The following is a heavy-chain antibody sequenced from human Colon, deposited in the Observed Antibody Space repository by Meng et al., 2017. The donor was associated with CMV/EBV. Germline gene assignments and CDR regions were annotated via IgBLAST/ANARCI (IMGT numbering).Heavy chain of an antibody. J-gene: IGHJ4*02. Sequence: VSCKASGYTFTSYAINWVRQATGQGLEWMGWMNPNSGNTGYAQKFQGRVTITRNTSISTAYMELSSLRSEDTAVYYCARGVAGHFDYWGQGTLVTVSS. D-gene: IGHD6-19*01. CDR1: GYTFTSYA. CDR2: MNPNSGNT. V-gene: IGHV1-8*03. CDR3: ARGVAGHFDY.